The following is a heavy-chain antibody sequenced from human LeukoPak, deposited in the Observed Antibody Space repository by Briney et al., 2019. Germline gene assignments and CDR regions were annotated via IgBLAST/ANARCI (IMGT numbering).Heavy chain of an antibody. CDR2: INPNGGST. D-gene: IGHD2-2*01. V-gene: IGHV1-46*01. J-gene: IGHJ4*02. Sequence: ASVKVSCKASGYTFTRYYMHWVRQAPGQGLEWMGIINPNGGSTTYAQKFQGRVTMTRDTSTSTVYMELSSLGSEDTAVYFCARRVYCSSSSCSHFDYWGQGTPVTVSS. CDR3: ARRVYCSSSSCSHFDY. CDR1: GYTFTRYY.